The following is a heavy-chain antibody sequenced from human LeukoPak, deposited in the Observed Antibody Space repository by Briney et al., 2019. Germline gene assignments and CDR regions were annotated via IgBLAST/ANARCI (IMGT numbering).Heavy chain of an antibody. V-gene: IGHV4-59*08. Sequence: SETLSLTCTVSGGSISGFYWSWTRQPPGKGLEWIGYMDKSGSTTYNPSLKSRVTISVDTSKNQFSLKLSSVTAADTAVYYCARHLPLPGIAAAVTRYWGQGTLVTVSS. J-gene: IGHJ4*02. CDR1: GGSISGFY. D-gene: IGHD6-13*01. CDR2: MDKSGST. CDR3: ARHLPLPGIAAAVTRY.